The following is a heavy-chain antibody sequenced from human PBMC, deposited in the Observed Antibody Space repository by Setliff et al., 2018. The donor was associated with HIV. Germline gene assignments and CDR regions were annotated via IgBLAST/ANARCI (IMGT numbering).Heavy chain of an antibody. D-gene: IGHD2-15*01. Sequence: GGSLRLSCAASGFIFNAYTMVWVRQAPWKGLEWVSSISSSGNFIYYTDSVKGRFTSSRDNAKNSLFQQRDSLRGEDTAVYYCARDPYWAEGFFDYWGPGTVVTVSS. CDR1: GFIFNAYT. J-gene: IGHJ4*02. V-gene: IGHV3-21*01. CDR2: ISSSGNFI. CDR3: ARDPYWAEGFFDY.